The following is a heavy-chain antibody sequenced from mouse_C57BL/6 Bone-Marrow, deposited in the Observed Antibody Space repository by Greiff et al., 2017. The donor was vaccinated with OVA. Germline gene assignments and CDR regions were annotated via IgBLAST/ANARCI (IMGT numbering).Heavy chain of an antibody. CDR3: ARVATGTNFDY. CDR2: IYPGSGNT. V-gene: IGHV1-76*01. D-gene: IGHD4-1*02. J-gene: IGHJ2*01. Sequence: VQLQQSGAELVRPGASVKLSCKASGYTFTDYYINWVKQRPGQGLEWIARIYPGSGNTYYNEKFKGKATLTAEKSSSTAYMQLSSLTSEDSAVYFCARVATGTNFDYWGQGTTLTVSS. CDR1: GYTFTDYY.